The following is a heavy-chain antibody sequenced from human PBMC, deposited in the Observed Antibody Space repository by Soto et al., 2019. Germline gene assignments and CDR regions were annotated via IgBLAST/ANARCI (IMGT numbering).Heavy chain of an antibody. D-gene: IGHD3-3*01. V-gene: IGHV4-34*01. CDR1: GGSFSGYY. Sequence: SETLSLTCAVYGGSFSGYYWSWIRQPPGKGLEWIGEINHSGSTNYNPSLKSRVTISVDTSKNQFSLKLSSVTAADTAVYYCARAGGRRYDFWSGSVPNWGQGTLVTVSS. CDR3: ARAGGRRYDFWSGSVPN. CDR2: INHSGST. J-gene: IGHJ4*02.